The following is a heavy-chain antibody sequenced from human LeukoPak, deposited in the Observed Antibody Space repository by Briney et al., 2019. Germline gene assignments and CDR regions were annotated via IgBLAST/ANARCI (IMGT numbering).Heavy chain of an antibody. CDR3: ASQRGYSYGYYYYYMGV. CDR1: GFTVSSSY. J-gene: IGHJ6*03. V-gene: IGHV3-53*01. CDR2: IYSGGST. Sequence: PGGSLRLSCAASGFTVSSSYMSWVRQAPGRGLEWVSVIYSGGSTYYADSVKGRFTISRDNSKNTLYLQMNSLRAEDTAVYYCASQRGYSYGYYYYYMGVWGKGTTVTVSS. D-gene: IGHD5-18*01.